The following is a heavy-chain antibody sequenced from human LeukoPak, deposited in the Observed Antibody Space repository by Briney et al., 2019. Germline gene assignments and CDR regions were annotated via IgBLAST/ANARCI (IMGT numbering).Heavy chain of an antibody. D-gene: IGHD4-17*01. CDR1: GGSISSYY. V-gene: IGHV4-4*07. CDR3: ARDNSNDYDQCEY. CDR2: IYSSGST. Sequence: PSETPSLTCTVSGGSISSYYWSWIRQPAGKGLEWIGRIYSSGSTHYNPSLKSRVTMSADTSKNQFSLNLSSVTAADTAVYYCARDNSNDYDQCEYWGHGTLVTVSS. J-gene: IGHJ4*01.